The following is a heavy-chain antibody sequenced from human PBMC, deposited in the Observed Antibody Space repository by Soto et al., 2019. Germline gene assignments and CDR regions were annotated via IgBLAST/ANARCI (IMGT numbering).Heavy chain of an antibody. CDR1: GGTFSSYA. D-gene: IGHD3-10*01. V-gene: IGHV1-69*06. J-gene: IGHJ5*02. CDR3: ARATMPPGGVDWFDP. Sequence: QVQLVQSGAEVKKPGYSVKVSCKASGGTFSSYAISWVRQSPGQGREWMGGIIPIFGTANYAQKFQGRVTITADKSTSTAYMELSSLRSEDTAVYYCARATMPPGGVDWFDPWGQGTLVTVSS. CDR2: IIPIFGTA.